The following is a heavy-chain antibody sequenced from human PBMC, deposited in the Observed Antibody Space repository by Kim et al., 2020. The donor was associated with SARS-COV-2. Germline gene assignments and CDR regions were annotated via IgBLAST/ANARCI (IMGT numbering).Heavy chain of an antibody. Sequence: GGSLRLSCAASGFTFSDHYMDWVRQAPGKGLEWVGRTRNKANSYTTEYAASVKGRFTISRDDSKNSLYLQMNSLKTEDTAVYYCATTNPYDILTGYSGYYYGMDVWGQGTTVTVSS. D-gene: IGHD3-9*01. CDR1: GFTFSDHY. CDR2: TRNKANSYTT. J-gene: IGHJ6*02. V-gene: IGHV3-72*01. CDR3: ATTNPYDILTGYSGYYYGMDV.